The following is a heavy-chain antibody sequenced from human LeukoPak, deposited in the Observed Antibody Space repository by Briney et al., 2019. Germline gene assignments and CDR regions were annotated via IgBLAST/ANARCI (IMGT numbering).Heavy chain of an antibody. CDR3: ARDILTGSQSRFQH. Sequence: GGSLRLSCAASGFTFSSNWMSWVRQAPGKGLEWVANIKKDGSEKYYVDSVKGRFTISRDNAKNSVYLQMNSLRTEDTAVYYCARDILTGSQSRFQHWGQGTLVTVSS. CDR2: IKKDGSEK. J-gene: IGHJ1*01. V-gene: IGHV3-7*01. CDR1: GFTFSSNW. D-gene: IGHD3-9*01.